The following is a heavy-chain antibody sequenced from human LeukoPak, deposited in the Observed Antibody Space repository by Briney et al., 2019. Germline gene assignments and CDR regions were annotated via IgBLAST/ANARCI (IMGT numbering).Heavy chain of an antibody. CDR3: ARRMGRNWNSDLWSFDY. V-gene: IGHV5-51*01. CDR1: GYRFSDFW. CDR2: IQIADSET. D-gene: IGHD1-7*01. Sequence: PGESLKISCKASGYRFSDFWVGWARQVPGKGLEWMGIIQIADSETTYSPSFQGQVTISADTSLNTAHLQWNSLTASDTAIYYCARRMGRNWNSDLWSFDYWGQGTLVSVSS. J-gene: IGHJ4*02.